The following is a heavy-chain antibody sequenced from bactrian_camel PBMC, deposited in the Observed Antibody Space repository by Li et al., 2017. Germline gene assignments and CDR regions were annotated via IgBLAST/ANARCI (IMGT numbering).Heavy chain of an antibody. D-gene: IGHD3*01. J-gene: IGHJ4*01. V-gene: IGHV3S53*01. CDR1: GSIYGDAC. CDR2: IDSDGIA. CDR3: VLRVWTPTY. Sequence: VQLVESGGGSVQAGGSLRLSCGASGSIYGDACVGWLRQAPGKEREGVAAIDSDGIASYADSVKGRFTISRDNAKNTVYLQITNLKSEDTALYYCVLRVWTPTYWGQGTQVTVS.